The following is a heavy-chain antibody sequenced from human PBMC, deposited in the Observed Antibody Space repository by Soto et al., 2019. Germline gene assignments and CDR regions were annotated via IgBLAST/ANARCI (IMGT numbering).Heavy chain of an antibody. V-gene: IGHV1-69*13. CDR1: GGTFSSYA. Sequence: SVKVSCKASGGTFSSYAISWVRQAPGQGLEWMGGIIPIFGTANYAQKFQGRVTITADESTSTAYMELSSLRSEDTAVYYCERRSSGYRMGYYYYDMDVWGQGTKVTVS. J-gene: IGHJ6*02. CDR3: ERRSSGYRMGYYYYDMDV. CDR2: IIPIFGTA. D-gene: IGHD3-22*01.